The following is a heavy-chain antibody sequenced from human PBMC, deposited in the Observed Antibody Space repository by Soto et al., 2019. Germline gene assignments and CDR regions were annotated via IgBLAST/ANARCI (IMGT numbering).Heavy chain of an antibody. CDR2: IYYSEST. J-gene: IGHJ4*02. Sequence: QLQLQESGPGLVKPSETLSLTCTVSGGSISSSSYYWGWIRQPPGKGLEWIGSIYYSESTYSNPSLKSRVTISVDTSKNQFSRKLSSVTAADTAVYYCARGVFPAGIDYWGQGTLVTVSS. CDR3: ARGVFPAGIDY. CDR1: GGSISSSSYY. D-gene: IGHD6-13*01. V-gene: IGHV4-39*01.